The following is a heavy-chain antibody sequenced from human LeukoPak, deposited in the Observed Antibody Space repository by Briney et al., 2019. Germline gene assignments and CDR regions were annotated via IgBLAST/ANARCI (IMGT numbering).Heavy chain of an antibody. D-gene: IGHD3-10*01. CDR1: GGSISSGGYS. CDR2: IYHSGST. J-gene: IGHJ4*02. Sequence: SSETLSLTCAVSGGSISSGGYSWSWIRQPPGKGLEWIGYIYHSGSTYYNPSLKSRVTISVDRSKNQFSLKLSSVTAADTAVYYCARVMVRGVQYYFDYWGQGTLVTVSS. V-gene: IGHV4-30-2*01. CDR3: ARVMVRGVQYYFDY.